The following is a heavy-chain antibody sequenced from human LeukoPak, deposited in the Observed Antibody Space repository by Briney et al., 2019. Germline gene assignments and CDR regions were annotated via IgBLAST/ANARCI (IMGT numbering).Heavy chain of an antibody. CDR1: GYTFTSYY. D-gene: IGHD5-12*01. CDR3: ARDSTESPNYIVATSPSEY. Sequence: ASVKVSCKASGYTFTSYYMHWVRQAPGQGLEWMGIINPSGGSTSYAQKFQGRVTMTRDMSTSTVYMELSSLRSEDTAVYYCARDSTESPNYIVATSPSEYWGQGTLVTVSS. J-gene: IGHJ4*02. V-gene: IGHV1-46*01. CDR2: INPSGGST.